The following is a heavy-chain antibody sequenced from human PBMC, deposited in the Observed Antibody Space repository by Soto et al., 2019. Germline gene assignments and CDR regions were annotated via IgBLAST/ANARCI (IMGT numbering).Heavy chain of an antibody. CDR2: IYHSGST. CDR3: ARWGDYGDYEFDY. J-gene: IGHJ4*02. D-gene: IGHD4-17*01. Sequence: LSLTCAVSSGSISSSNWWSWVRQPPGKGLEWIGEIYHSGSTNYNPSLKSRVTISVDKSKNQFSLKLSSVTAADTAVYYCARWGDYGDYEFDYWGQGTLVTVSS. CDR1: SGSISSSNW. V-gene: IGHV4-4*02.